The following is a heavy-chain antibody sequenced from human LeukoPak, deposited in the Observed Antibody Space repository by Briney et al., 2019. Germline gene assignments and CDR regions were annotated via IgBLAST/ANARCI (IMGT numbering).Heavy chain of an antibody. D-gene: IGHD2-2*01. CDR2: IRYDGSNK. CDR1: GFTFSSYG. J-gene: IGHJ6*03. CDR3: AKGGKYQLLVSYYYYMDV. V-gene: IGHV3-30*02. Sequence: GGSLRLSCAASGFTFSSYGMHWVRQAPGKGLEWVAFIRYDGSNKYYADSVKGRFTISRDNSKNTLYLQMNSLRAGDTAVYYCAKGGKYQLLVSYYYYMDVWGKGTTVTVSS.